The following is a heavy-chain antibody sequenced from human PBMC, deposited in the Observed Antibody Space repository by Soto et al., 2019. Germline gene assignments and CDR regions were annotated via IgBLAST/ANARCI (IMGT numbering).Heavy chain of an antibody. V-gene: IGHV1-18*01. Sequence: ASVKVSCKASGYTFTSYGISWVRQAPGQGLEWMGWISAYNGNTNYAQKLQGRVTMTTDTSTSTAYMELRSLRSDDTAVYYCARDVPRTTIFGVVIGDVAFDIWGQGTMVTVSS. CDR2: ISAYNGNT. CDR1: GYTFTSYG. D-gene: IGHD3-3*01. J-gene: IGHJ3*02. CDR3: ARDVPRTTIFGVVIGDVAFDI.